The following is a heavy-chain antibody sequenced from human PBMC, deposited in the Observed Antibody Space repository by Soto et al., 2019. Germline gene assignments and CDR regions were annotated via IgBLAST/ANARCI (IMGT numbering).Heavy chain of an antibody. V-gene: IGHV3-23*01. D-gene: IGHD3-3*01. J-gene: IGHJ3*02. CDR2: ITKTGRST. CDR3: TKDAEAYDFAFDK. Sequence: GGSLRLSCAPSGFSFSNYGMNWVRQAPGRGLEWVSGITKTGRSTFIADSVRGRFTISRDNLKNIMYLQMNSLRVDDTALYYCTKDAEAYDFAFDKWGQGTMVTVSS. CDR1: GFSFSNYG.